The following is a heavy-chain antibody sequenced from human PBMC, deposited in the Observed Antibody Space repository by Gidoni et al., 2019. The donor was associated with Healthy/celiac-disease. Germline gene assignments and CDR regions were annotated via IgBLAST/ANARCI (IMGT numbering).Heavy chain of an antibody. CDR3: AKDRTVTTVRPMYYFDY. J-gene: IGHJ4*02. D-gene: IGHD4-17*01. V-gene: IGHV3-23*01. CDR2: ISGSGGST. Sequence: EVQLLESGGGLVQPGGSLRLSCAASGFTFSSYAMSWVRQAPGKGLEWVSAISGSGGSTYYADSVKGRFTISRDNSKNTLYLQMNSLRAEDTAVYYCAKDRTVTTVRPMYYFDYWGQGTLVTVSS. CDR1: GFTFSSYA.